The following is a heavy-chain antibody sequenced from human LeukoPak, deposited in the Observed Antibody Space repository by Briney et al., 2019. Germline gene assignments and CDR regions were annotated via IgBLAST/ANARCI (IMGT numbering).Heavy chain of an antibody. V-gene: IGHV1-18*01. J-gene: IGHJ3*01. Sequence: ASVKVSCKASGYTLRNYGISWVRQAPGQGLAWMGWITPYNGDTSFAQNLQDRVTLTTDTSTNTAYMELRSLRSDDTAVYYCVRDRWSRAYYPAFDLWGQGTMLIVSS. CDR1: GYTLRNYG. D-gene: IGHD2-8*02. CDR3: VRDRWSRAYYPAFDL. CDR2: ITPYNGDT.